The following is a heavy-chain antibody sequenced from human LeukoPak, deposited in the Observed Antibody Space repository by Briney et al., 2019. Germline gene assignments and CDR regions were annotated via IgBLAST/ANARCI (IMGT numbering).Heavy chain of an antibody. V-gene: IGHV3-30-3*01. D-gene: IGHD3-9*01. CDR3: ARGPTYYDILTGYTI. Sequence: PGGSLRLSCAASRFTVSSNYMSWVRQAPGKGLEWVAVISYDGSNKYYADSVKGRFTISRDNSKNTLYLQMNSLRTEDTAVYYCARGPTYYDILTGYTIWGQGTLVTVSS. J-gene: IGHJ4*02. CDR2: ISYDGSNK. CDR1: RFTVSSNY.